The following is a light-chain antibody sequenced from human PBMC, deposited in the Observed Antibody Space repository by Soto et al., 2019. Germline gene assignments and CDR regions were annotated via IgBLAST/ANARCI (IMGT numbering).Light chain of an antibody. V-gene: IGLV4-69*01. Sequence: QPVLTQSPSASASLGASVKLTCTLNSGHSSYTIAWHQQQPEKGPRYLMTLNSDGSHRKGDGIPARFSGSSSGAERYLTISSLQSEDEADYYCQTWGSDIHVVFGGGTKLTVL. CDR3: QTWGSDIHVV. CDR2: LNSDGSH. CDR1: SGHSSYT. J-gene: IGLJ2*01.